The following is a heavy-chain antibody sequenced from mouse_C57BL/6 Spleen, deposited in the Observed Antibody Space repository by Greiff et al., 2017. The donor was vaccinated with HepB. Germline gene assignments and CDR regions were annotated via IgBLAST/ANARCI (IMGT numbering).Heavy chain of an antibody. CDR2: IDPETGGT. CDR1: GYTFTDYE. Sequence: QVQPQQSGAELVRPGASVTLSCKASGYTFTDYEMHWVKQTPVHGLEWIGAIDPETGGTAYNQKFKGKAILTADKSSSTAYMELRSLTSEDSAVYYCTTESNYRDFDYWGQGTTLTVSS. J-gene: IGHJ2*01. D-gene: IGHD2-5*01. V-gene: IGHV1-15*01. CDR3: TTESNYRDFDY.